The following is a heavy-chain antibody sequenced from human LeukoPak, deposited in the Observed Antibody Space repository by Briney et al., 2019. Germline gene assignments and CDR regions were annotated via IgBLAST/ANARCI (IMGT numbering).Heavy chain of an antibody. CDR1: GFAFSSYW. CDR2: INSDGSST. D-gene: IGHD2-2*01. V-gene: IGHV3-74*01. Sequence: GGSLRLSCAASGFAFSSYWMHWVRQAPGKGLVWVSRINSDGSSTSYADSVKGRFTISRDNSKNTLYLQMNSLRAEDTAVYYCAKDWRYQLLSAGDYWGQGTLVTVST. J-gene: IGHJ4*02. CDR3: AKDWRYQLLSAGDY.